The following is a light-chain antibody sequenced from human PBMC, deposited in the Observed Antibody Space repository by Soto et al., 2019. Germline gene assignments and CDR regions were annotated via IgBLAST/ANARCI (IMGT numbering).Light chain of an antibody. CDR1: QDIKTF. V-gene: IGKV1-33*01. Sequence: DIQMTQSPSSLSVSVGDRVTITCQANQDIKTFLHWYQQKPGKAPKVLIYGASYLEPGVPSRFSGTGSGTDFTFTIRSLQPEDIATYYCQQYDSVPLTFGGGTKVDIK. CDR2: GAS. CDR3: QQYDSVPLT. J-gene: IGKJ4*01.